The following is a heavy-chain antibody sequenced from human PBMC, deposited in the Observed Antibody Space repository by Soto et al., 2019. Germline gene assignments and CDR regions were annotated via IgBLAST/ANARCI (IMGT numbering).Heavy chain of an antibody. D-gene: IGHD2-15*01. V-gene: IGHV3-74*01. Sequence: GGSLRLSCAASGFTFSSYWMYWVRQPPGKGPAWVSRVSGDGTTPTYADSVKGRFTISRDNAKSRVYLQINSLRDECTAVYYCVRGKSVTYWNFDYGGQGALVTVSS. CDR2: VSGDGTTP. J-gene: IGHJ4*02. CDR1: GFTFSSYW. CDR3: VRGKSVTYWNFDY.